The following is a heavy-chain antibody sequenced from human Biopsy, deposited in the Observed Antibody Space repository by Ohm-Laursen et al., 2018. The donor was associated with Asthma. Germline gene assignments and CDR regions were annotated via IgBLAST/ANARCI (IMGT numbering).Heavy chain of an antibody. Sequence: SLRLSCAASGFAVSRDHMFWVRQAPGKGLEWVSVIYSGGTSHTADSVRGRLTISRDYSKNTLYLQMHSLRAEDTAVYYCARGDSSNWSHYYFDYWSQGTLVTVSS. D-gene: IGHD3-22*01. CDR2: IYSGGTS. V-gene: IGHV3-53*01. J-gene: IGHJ4*02. CDR3: ARGDSSNWSHYYFDY. CDR1: GFAVSRDH.